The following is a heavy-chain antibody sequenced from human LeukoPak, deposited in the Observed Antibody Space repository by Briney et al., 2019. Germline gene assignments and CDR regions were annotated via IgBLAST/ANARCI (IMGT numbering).Heavy chain of an antibody. CDR3: AREVTLAGYWYFDL. V-gene: IGHV1-8*01. J-gene: IGHJ2*01. Sequence: ASVKVSCKASGYTFTTFDINWVRQATGQGLEWMGSMNPNSGNTGHAQKFQGRVTMTRDTSISTAYMELSSLKSEDTAVYYCAREVTLAGYWYFDLWGRGTLVTVSS. CDR2: MNPNSGNT. D-gene: IGHD4-23*01. CDR1: GYTFTTFD.